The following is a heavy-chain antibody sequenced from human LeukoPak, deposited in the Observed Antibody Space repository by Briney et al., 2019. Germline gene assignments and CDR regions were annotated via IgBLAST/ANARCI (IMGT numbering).Heavy chain of an antibody. J-gene: IGHJ4*02. CDR1: GFTFSSYS. Sequence: GGSLRLSCAASGFTFSSYSMSWVRQAPGKGLEWVSYISSSSSTIYYADSVKGRFTISRDNAKNSLYLQMNSLRAEDTAVYYCARDFEAAGFDYWGQGTLVTVSS. D-gene: IGHD6-25*01. CDR2: ISSSSSTI. V-gene: IGHV3-48*01. CDR3: ARDFEAAGFDY.